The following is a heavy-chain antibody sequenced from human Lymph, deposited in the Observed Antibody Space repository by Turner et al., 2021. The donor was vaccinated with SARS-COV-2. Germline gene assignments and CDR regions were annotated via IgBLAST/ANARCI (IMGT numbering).Heavy chain of an antibody. Sequence: EVQLVESGGGLVQPGGSLRLSCAPSGFTFSYYWMSWVRQAPGKGLEWVANIKQDGSEKYYVDSVKGRFTISRDNAKNSLFLQMNSLRAEDTAVYYCARMGSSSWYFDYWGQGTLVTVSS. CDR2: IKQDGSEK. V-gene: IGHV3-7*01. CDR1: GFTFSYYW. CDR3: ARMGSSSWYFDY. D-gene: IGHD1-26*01. J-gene: IGHJ4*02.